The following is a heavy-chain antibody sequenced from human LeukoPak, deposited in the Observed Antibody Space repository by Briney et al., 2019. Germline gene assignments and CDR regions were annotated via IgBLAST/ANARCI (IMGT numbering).Heavy chain of an antibody. D-gene: IGHD3-22*01. CDR2: VYPGDSDT. CDR3: TRHPEDADGYYPFDY. Sequence: GESLMISSKGSGYSFTSYWICCLSQMPAKGLEWVASVYPGDSDTRYNPSFQGQVTISADKSITNAYLQLSGLRASDTAMYYCTRHPEDADGYYPFDYWGQGTWVTVSS. CDR1: GYSFTSYW. V-gene: IGHV5-51*01. J-gene: IGHJ4*02.